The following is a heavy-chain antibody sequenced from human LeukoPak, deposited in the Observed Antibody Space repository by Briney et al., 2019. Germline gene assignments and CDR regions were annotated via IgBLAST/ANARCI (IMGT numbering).Heavy chain of an antibody. J-gene: IGHJ4*02. CDR2: FYYSGIT. CDR3: ARLGGWYFDH. D-gene: IGHD6-19*01. V-gene: IGHV4-39*01. CDR1: GGSISTSSYY. Sequence: SETLSLTCTVSGGSISTSSYYWGWIRQPPGKGLEWIGSFYYSGITYYNPSLKSRVTISEDTSKNQFSLKLSSVTAADTAVYYCARLGGWYFDHWGQGTLVTVSS.